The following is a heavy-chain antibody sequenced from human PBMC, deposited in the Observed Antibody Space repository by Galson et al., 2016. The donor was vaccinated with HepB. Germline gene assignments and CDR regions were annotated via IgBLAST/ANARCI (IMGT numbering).Heavy chain of an antibody. V-gene: IGHV3-74*01. CDR1: GFTFSVYW. Sequence: SLRLSCAASGFTFSVYWMHWVRQVPGKGLEWVSRITGDGSGSTSADSVKGRFTISRDNARNTVYLQLNSLRVEDTAVYYCARAGGVRWLDVWAQGTTVTVAS. J-gene: IGHJ6*02. CDR3: ARAGGVRWLDV. D-gene: IGHD3-10*01. CDR2: ITGDGSGS.